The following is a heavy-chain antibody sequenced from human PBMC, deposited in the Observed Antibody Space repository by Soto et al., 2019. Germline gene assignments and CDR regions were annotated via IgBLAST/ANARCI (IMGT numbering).Heavy chain of an antibody. CDR3: ARVRYDFWSGSTYYYGMDV. D-gene: IGHD3-3*01. CDR1: GDSVSSNSAA. J-gene: IGHJ6*02. CDR2: TYYRSKWYN. V-gene: IGHV6-1*01. Sequence: SQTLSLTCAISGDSVSSNSAAWSWIRQSPSRGLEWLGRTYYRSKWYNDYAVSVKSRITINPDTSKNQFSLQLNSVTPEDTAVYYCARVRYDFWSGSTYYYGMDVWGQGTTVTVSS.